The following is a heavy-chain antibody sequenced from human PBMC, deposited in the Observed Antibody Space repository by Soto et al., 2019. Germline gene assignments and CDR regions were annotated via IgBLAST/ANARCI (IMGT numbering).Heavy chain of an antibody. Sequence: QVQLVQSGAEVKKPGSSVKVSCKASGGTFSSYAISWVRQAPGQGLEWMGGIIPIFGTANYAQKFQGRVTITADESTSTAYMGLSSLRSEDTAVYYCAGTYYYGSGSYADDYWGQGTLVTVSS. CDR1: GGTFSSYA. CDR2: IIPIFGTA. V-gene: IGHV1-69*01. CDR3: AGTYYYGSGSYADDY. J-gene: IGHJ4*02. D-gene: IGHD3-10*01.